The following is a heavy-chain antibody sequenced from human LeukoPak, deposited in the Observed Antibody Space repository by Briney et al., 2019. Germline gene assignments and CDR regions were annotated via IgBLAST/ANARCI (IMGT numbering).Heavy chain of an antibody. J-gene: IGHJ5*02. CDR3: VRDIQWRFDP. Sequence: GASVKVSCKASGYIFTSYGISWVQQAPGQGLEWMGWISTNKGNTNCAQRLQGRVTMTTDTSTSTADMELRSLRSDDTAIYYCVRDIQWRFDPWGQGTLVTVSS. D-gene: IGHD2-8*01. V-gene: IGHV1-18*01. CDR2: ISTNKGNT. CDR1: GYIFTSYG.